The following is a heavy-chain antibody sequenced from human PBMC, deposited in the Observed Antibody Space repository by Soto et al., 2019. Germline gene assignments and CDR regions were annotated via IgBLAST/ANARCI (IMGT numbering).Heavy chain of an antibody. CDR3: ARGGYYDSSGYYYPPYEFDY. Sequence: SETLSLTCAVYGGSFSGYYWSWIRQPPGKGLEWIGEINHSGSTNYNPSLKSRVTISVDTSKNQFSLKLSSVTAADTAVYYCARGGYYDSSGYYYPPYEFDYWGQGTLVTVSS. J-gene: IGHJ4*02. CDR2: INHSGST. D-gene: IGHD3-22*01. V-gene: IGHV4-34*01. CDR1: GGSFSGYY.